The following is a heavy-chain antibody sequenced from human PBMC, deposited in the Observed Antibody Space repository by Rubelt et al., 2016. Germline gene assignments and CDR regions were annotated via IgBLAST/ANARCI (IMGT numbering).Heavy chain of an antibody. J-gene: IGHJ4*02. CDR1: GFTVNSHY. V-gene: IGHV3-66*04. CDR3: ARPAVETDSDVFDY. D-gene: IGHD5-24*01. Sequence: EVQLVESGGDLVQPGGSLRLSCAASGFTVNSHYMTWVRQAPGKGLEWVSVLYSGGGTDYADSVKGRFTISRDNAKNTGYLEMNSLRAEDTAVYYCARPAVETDSDVFDYWGQGTLVTVSS. CDR2: LYSGGGT.